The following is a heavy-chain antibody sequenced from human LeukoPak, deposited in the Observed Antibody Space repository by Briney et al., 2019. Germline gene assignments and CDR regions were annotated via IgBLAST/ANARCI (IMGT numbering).Heavy chain of an antibody. CDR1: GYTFTNYW. Sequence: ASVKVSCKASGYTFTNYWIYWVRQALGQGLEWMGIINPSGGSTNYAQKFQGRVTITADKSTSTAYMELSSLRSEDTAVYYCARPGQDSSSSWVVNSGFYYWGQGTLVTVSS. CDR2: INPSGGST. D-gene: IGHD6-6*01. J-gene: IGHJ4*02. CDR3: ARPGQDSSSSWVVNSGFYY. V-gene: IGHV1-46*01.